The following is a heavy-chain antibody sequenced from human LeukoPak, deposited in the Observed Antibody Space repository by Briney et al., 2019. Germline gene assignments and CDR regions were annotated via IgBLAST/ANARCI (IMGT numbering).Heavy chain of an antibody. CDR3: ARDRVGSGWPRPYYFEK. CDR1: GYTFTGYY. V-gene: IGHV1-2*02. D-gene: IGHD6-19*01. Sequence: ASVKVSCKPTGYTFTGYYLHWLRQAPGQGFEWLGWINPNTGATMSAQKFQGRVIMTRDTSIDTAYMELSRLTSDDTAVYYCARDRVGSGWPRPYYFEKWGQGTLVTVSS. J-gene: IGHJ4*02. CDR2: INPNTGAT.